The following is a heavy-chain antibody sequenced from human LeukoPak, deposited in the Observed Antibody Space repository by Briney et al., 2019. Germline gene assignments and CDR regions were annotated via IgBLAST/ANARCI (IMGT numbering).Heavy chain of an antibody. V-gene: IGHV3-30-3*01. Sequence: GGSLRLSCAASGFTFTSYAMHWVRQAPGKGLEWVAVISYDGSNKYYADSVKGRFTISRDNSKNTLYLQMNSLRVEDTAVYYCAREIQWLVLSNDYWGQGTLVTVSS. CDR2: ISYDGSNK. D-gene: IGHD6-19*01. CDR3: AREIQWLVLSNDY. CDR1: GFTFTSYA. J-gene: IGHJ4*02.